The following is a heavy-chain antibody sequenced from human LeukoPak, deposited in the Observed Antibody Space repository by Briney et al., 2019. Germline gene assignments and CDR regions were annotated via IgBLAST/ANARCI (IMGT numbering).Heavy chain of an antibody. V-gene: IGHV3-30*02. D-gene: IGHD1-26*01. Sequence: PGGSLRLSCAASGFTFSSYGMQWVRQAPGKGLEWVAFIRYDGTNKYYADSVKGRFTISRDNPKNTLYVQMNSLRPEDTAVYYCARVTIYSDSSGTKNYGGQGTLVTVSS. CDR2: IRYDGTNK. J-gene: IGHJ4*02. CDR3: ARVTIYSDSSGTKNY. CDR1: GFTFSSYG.